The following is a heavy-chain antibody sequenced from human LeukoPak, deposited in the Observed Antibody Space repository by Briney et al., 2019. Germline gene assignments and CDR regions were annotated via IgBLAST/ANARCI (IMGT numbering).Heavy chain of an antibody. J-gene: IGHJ4*02. CDR2: IKSDGSSI. Sequence: GGSLRLSCAASGSTFSSYWMHWVRQAPGKGLVWVSRIKSDGSSISYADSVKGRFTISRDNAKNTLYLQMNSLRAEDTAVYYCATLAVADAGSDYWGQGTLVTVSS. CDR3: ATLAVADAGSDY. D-gene: IGHD6-19*01. CDR1: GSTFSSYW. V-gene: IGHV3-74*01.